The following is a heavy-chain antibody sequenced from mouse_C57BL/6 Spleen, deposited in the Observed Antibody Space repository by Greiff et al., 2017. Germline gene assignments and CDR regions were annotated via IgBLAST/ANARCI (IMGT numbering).Heavy chain of an antibody. J-gene: IGHJ2*01. D-gene: IGHD2-1*01. CDR3: AIPLLFFDY. V-gene: IGHV1-74*01. CDR1: GYTFTSYW. CDR2: IHPSDSDT. Sequence: QVQLQQPGAELVKPGASVKVSCKASGYTFTSYWMHWVKQRPGHGLEWIGRIHPSDSDTNYHQNFKGKGTLTVDKSSRTAYMQRSSLTSEDSAVYYCAIPLLFFDYWGQGTTLTVSS.